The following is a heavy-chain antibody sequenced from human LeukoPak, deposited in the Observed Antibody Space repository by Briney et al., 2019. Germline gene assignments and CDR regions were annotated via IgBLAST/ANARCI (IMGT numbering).Heavy chain of an antibody. J-gene: IGHJ4*02. D-gene: IGHD5-18*01. CDR3: AKRSYGFSYYFDY. V-gene: IGHV3-23*01. CDR2: ISGSGGST. Sequence: GGSLRLSCAASGFTFSSYAMSWVRQAPGKGLEWVSTISGSGGSTYYADSVKGRLTISRDNSKNTLYLQMNSLRAEDTAVYYCAKRSYGFSYYFDYWGQGTLVTVSS. CDR1: GFTFSSYA.